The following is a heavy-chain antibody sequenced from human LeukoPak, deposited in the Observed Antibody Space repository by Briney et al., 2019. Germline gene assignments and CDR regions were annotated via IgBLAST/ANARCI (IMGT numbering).Heavy chain of an antibody. J-gene: IGHJ4*02. D-gene: IGHD3-16*01. CDR2: VNPKSGST. Sequence: GASVKVSCKASGYSFTDYDIIWVRQAAGPGLEWVGWVNPKSGSTAYAPKFQGRVTMTSSTSISTVYMELSSLRPEDPAVYYCARGVSIRRYAWAFWGQGSLVTVSS. CDR3: ARGVSIRRYAWAF. V-gene: IGHV1-8*01. CDR1: GYSFTDYD.